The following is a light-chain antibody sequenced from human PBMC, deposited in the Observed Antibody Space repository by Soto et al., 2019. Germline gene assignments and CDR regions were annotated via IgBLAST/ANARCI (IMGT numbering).Light chain of an antibody. CDR1: SSDIGGYKY. Sequence: QSVLTQPASVSGSPGQSITISCTGTSSDIGGYKYVSWYQQYPGKAPKLMVYDVNRRPPGVPDRFFGSKSGNTASLTVSGLQAEDEADYYCVSFAGGTYVFGTGTKVTVL. V-gene: IGLV2-8*01. J-gene: IGLJ1*01. CDR3: VSFAGGTYV. CDR2: DVN.